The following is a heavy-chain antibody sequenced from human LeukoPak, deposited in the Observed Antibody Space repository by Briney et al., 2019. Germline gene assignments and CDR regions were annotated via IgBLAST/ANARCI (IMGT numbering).Heavy chain of an antibody. CDR3: ARRSGSHDSSGYNYEYFQH. D-gene: IGHD3-22*01. J-gene: IGHJ1*01. Sequence: GESLKISCKGSGYSFTSYWIGWVRQMPGKGLEWMGIIYPGDSDTRYSPSFQGQVTISADKSISTAYLQWSSLKASDTAMYYCARRSGSHDSSGYNYEYFQHWGQGTLVTVSS. CDR2: IYPGDSDT. CDR1: GYSFTSYW. V-gene: IGHV5-51*01.